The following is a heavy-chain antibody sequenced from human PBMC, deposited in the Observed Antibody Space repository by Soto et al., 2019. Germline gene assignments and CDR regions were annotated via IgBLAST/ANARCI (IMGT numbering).Heavy chain of an antibody. Sequence: QLQESGPGLVKPSQTLSLTCTVSGASINNNDYYWSWIRQTPGKGLEWIGYVYYSGTTDYIPSLKSRLSMSIDKSQNQFTLKLNSVTAADTATYYCARMSYFYDKWYFDLLGRGTLVTVSS. V-gene: IGHV4-30-4*01. CDR1: GASINNNDYY. CDR2: VYYSGTT. D-gene: IGHD3-22*01. J-gene: IGHJ2*01. CDR3: ARMSYFYDKWYFDL.